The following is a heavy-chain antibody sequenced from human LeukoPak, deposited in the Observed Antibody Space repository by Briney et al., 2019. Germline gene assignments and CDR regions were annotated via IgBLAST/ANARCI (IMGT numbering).Heavy chain of an antibody. V-gene: IGHV3-48*01. CDR3: ARDKVVVPAAMPGDFYYYYYYMDV. CDR1: GFTFSSYS. CDR2: ISSSSSTI. J-gene: IGHJ6*03. D-gene: IGHD2-2*01. Sequence: GGSLRLSCAASGFTFSSYSMNWVRQAPGKGLEWVSYISSSSSTIYYADSVKGRFTISRDNAKNSLYLQMNSLRAEDTAVYYCARDKVVVPAAMPGDFYYYYYYMDVWGKGTTVTISS.